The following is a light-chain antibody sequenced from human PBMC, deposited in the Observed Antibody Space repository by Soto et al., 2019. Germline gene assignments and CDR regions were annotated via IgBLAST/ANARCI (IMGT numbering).Light chain of an antibody. V-gene: IGKV3-15*01. Sequence: ERVMTQSPATLSVSPGEKATLSCRASQTVSNNLAWYQQKAGQAPRLLIYFATTSATGIPARFSGSGSGTEFTLTISTLQSEDFAVYYCQQYNEWPLTFGGGTKVETK. J-gene: IGKJ4*01. CDR3: QQYNEWPLT. CDR1: QTVSNN. CDR2: FAT.